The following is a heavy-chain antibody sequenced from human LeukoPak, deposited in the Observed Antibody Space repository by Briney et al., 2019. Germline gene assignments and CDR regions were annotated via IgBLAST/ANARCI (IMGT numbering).Heavy chain of an antibody. CDR3: ARENSPNYYGSGSRSWYFDL. J-gene: IGHJ2*01. V-gene: IGHV4-4*07. Sequence: SETLSLTCTVSGGSISSYYWTWIRQPAGKGLEWIGRIYTTGSTNYNPSLNSRVTMSVDTSKNQFSLKLSSVTAADTAVYYCARENSPNYYGSGSRSWYFDLWGRGTLVTVSS. CDR1: GGSISSYY. D-gene: IGHD3-10*01. CDR2: IYTTGST.